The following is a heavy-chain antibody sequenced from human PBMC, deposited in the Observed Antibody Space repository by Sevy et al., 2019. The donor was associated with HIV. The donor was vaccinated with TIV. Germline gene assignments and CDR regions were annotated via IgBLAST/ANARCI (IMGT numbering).Heavy chain of an antibody. V-gene: IGHV3-9*01. D-gene: IGHD6-13*01. CDR3: AKDTSAAARRGAFDY. CDR2: ISWKSGGI. J-gene: IGHJ4*02. CDR1: GFTFDDYA. Sequence: GGSLRLSCVASGFTFDDYAMHWVRQAPGKGLEWVSGISWKSGGIGYADSVKGRFTISRDNVKNSLYLQMNSLRAEDTALYYYAKDTSAAARRGAFDYWGQGTLVTVSS.